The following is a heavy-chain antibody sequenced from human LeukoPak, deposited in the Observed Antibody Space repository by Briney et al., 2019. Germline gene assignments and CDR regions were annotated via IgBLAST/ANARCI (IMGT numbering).Heavy chain of an antibody. D-gene: IGHD6-19*01. J-gene: IGHJ4*02. Sequence: GESLQISCKGSGYSFTSYWISWVRQMPGKGLEWMGRIDPSDSYTNYSPSFQGHVTISADKSISTAYLQWSSLKASDTAMYYCARHSIAVASTGHFDYWGQGTLVTVSS. CDR1: GYSFTSYW. CDR2: IDPSDSYT. V-gene: IGHV5-10-1*01. CDR3: ARHSIAVASTGHFDY.